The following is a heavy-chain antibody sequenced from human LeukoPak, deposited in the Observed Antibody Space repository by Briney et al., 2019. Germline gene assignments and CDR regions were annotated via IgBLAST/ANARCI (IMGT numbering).Heavy chain of an antibody. CDR1: EFESTYFW. V-gene: IGHV3-7*01. D-gene: IGHD2-2*01. J-gene: IGHJ4*02. CDR3: VRGCGRASCPYFFDS. Sequence: GGSLRLSCVALEFESTYFWMTWVRRAPGKGLEWVANINHDGSERFYLDSVRGRFTISRDNAKNSLYLQMNSLRAEDTAVYYCVRGCGRASCPYFFDSWGQGTLVTVS. CDR2: INHDGSER.